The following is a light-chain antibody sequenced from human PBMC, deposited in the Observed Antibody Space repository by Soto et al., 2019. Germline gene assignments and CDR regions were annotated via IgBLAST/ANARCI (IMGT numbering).Light chain of an antibody. V-gene: IGKV3-15*01. J-gene: IGKJ1*01. CDR1: QSVSNN. CDR3: QHYNNWPPWT. Sequence: EIVMTQSPATLSVSPGERVTLSCRASQSVSNNLAWYQQKPGQAPRLLIYGASTRATGIPARFSGNGSGTEFTLTISSLQSEDSAVYYCQHYNNWPPWTFGQGTKVEIK. CDR2: GAS.